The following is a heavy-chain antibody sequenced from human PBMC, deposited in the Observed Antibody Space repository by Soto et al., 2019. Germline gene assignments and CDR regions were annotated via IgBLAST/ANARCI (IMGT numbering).Heavy chain of an antibody. CDR2: ISAYNGNT. CDR3: ARDGVYGSGDDAFDI. D-gene: IGHD3-10*01. CDR1: GYTFTSYG. V-gene: IGHV1-18*01. Sequence: ASVKVSCKASGYTFTSYGISWVRQAPGQGLEWMGWISAYNGNTDYAQKLQGRVTMTTDTSTSTAYMELRSLRSDDTAVYYCARDGVYGSGDDAFDIWGQGTMVTVSS. J-gene: IGHJ3*02.